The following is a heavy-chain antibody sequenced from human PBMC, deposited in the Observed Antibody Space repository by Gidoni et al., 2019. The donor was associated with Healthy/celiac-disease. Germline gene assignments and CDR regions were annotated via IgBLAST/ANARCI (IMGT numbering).Heavy chain of an antibody. CDR3: ATITMVRGGYYFDY. V-gene: IGHV4-34*01. D-gene: IGHD3-10*01. Sequence: QVQLQQWGAGLLKPSEPLSLTCAAYGGSFSGYYWSWFRQPPGKGREWIGEINHSGSTNYNPSLKSRVTISVDTSKNQFSLKLSSVTAADTAVYYCATITMVRGGYYFDYWGQGTLVTVSS. CDR2: INHSGST. CDR1: GGSFSGYY. J-gene: IGHJ4*02.